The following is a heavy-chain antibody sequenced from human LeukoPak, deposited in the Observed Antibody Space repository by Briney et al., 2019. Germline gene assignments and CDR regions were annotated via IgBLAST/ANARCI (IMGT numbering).Heavy chain of an antibody. V-gene: IGHV3-9*01. CDR3: AKGCSGGSCYPYYFDY. CDR1: GFTFDDYA. Sequence: GGSLRLSCAASGFTFDDYAMHWVRQAPGKGLEWVSGISWNSGSIGYADSVKGRFTISRDNAKNSLYLQMNSLRAEDTALYYCAKGCSGGSCYPYYFDYWGQGTLVTVPS. J-gene: IGHJ4*02. D-gene: IGHD2-15*01. CDR2: ISWNSGSI.